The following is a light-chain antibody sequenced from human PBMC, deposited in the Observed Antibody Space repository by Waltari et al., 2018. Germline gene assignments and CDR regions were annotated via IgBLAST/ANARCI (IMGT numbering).Light chain of an antibody. CDR2: EVT. CDR3: SSYGGYNNFPL. J-gene: IGLJ2*01. V-gene: IGLV2-8*01. Sequence: QSALTQPPSASGSPGQSVTISCTGTSRDVGAYNYVSWYQQHPGKAPKLIIFEVTKRRSGVPERFSGSKSGNTATLTVSGLQAEDEAVDCCSSYGGYNNFPLFGGGTRLTVL. CDR1: SRDVGAYNY.